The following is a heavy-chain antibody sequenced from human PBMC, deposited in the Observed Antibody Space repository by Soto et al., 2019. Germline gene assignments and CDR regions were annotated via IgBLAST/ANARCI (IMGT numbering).Heavy chain of an antibody. CDR3: SKGWGDF. CDR1: GLTFSNYI. Sequence: EVQLLESGGGLVQPGGSLRLSCVVSGLTFSNYIMSWVRQAPGKGLEWVSTISGSGGPTYYVDSVKGRFTISRDNSKNTLYLQLNSLRAEDTAVYYCSKGWGDFWGQGTLVTVSS. D-gene: IGHD3-16*01. J-gene: IGHJ4*02. CDR2: ISGSGGPT. V-gene: IGHV3-23*01.